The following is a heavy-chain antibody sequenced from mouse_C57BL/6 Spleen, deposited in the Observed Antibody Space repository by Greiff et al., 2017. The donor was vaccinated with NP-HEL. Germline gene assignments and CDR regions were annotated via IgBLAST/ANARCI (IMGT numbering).Heavy chain of an antibody. CDR1: GYTFTSYW. CDR2: IDPSDSYT. V-gene: IGHV1-59*01. CDR3: ARRGTLLYLDY. J-gene: IGHJ2*01. D-gene: IGHD2-3*01. Sequence: VQLQQSGAELVRPGTSVKLSCKASGYTFTSYWMHWVKQRPGQGLEWIGVIDPSDSYTNYNQKFKGKATLTVDTSSSTAYMQLSSLTSEDSAVYYCARRGTLLYLDYWGQGTTLTVSS.